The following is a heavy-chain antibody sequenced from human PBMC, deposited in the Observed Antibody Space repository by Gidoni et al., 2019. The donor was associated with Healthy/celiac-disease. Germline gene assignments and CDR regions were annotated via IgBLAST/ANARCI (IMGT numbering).Heavy chain of an antibody. CDR2: IYSGGST. CDR1: GFTVSSNY. V-gene: IGHV3-66*04. J-gene: IGHJ6*02. D-gene: IGHD3-10*01. Sequence: EVQLVESGGGLVQPGGSLRLSCAASGFTVSSNYMSWVRPAPGKGLEWVSVIYSGGSTYSADSVKGRFTISRDNSKNTLYLQMNSLRAEDTAVYYCARQQTMVRGGGDGMDVWGQGTTVTVSS. CDR3: ARQQTMVRGGGDGMDV.